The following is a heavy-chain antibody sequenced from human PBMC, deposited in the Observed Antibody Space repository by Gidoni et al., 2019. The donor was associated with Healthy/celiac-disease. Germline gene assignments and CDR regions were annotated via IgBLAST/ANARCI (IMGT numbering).Heavy chain of an antibody. Sequence: QVQLVQSGAEVKKPGASVKVSCKASGYTFHGYYMHWVRQAPGQGLEWMGWINPNSGGTNYAQKFQGRVTMTRDTSISTSYMELSRLRSDDTAVYYCARDMARTSLAAPKNNLSFQHWGQGTLVTVSS. V-gene: IGHV1-2*02. CDR1: GYTFHGYY. D-gene: IGHD6-6*01. J-gene: IGHJ1*01. CDR3: ARDMARTSLAAPKNNLSFQH. CDR2: INPNSGGT.